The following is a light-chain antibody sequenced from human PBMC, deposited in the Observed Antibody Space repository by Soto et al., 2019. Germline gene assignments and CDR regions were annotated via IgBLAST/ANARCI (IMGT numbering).Light chain of an antibody. J-gene: IGLJ3*02. Sequence: QSVLTQPPSASGTPGQRVTISCSGSSSNIGSNTVNWYQQLPGTAPKVLIYSNNQRSSGVPDRFSGSKSDTSASLAISGLQSEDEADYYCAAWDDSLNGWVFGGGTKLTVL. CDR2: SNN. CDR1: SSNIGSNT. CDR3: AAWDDSLNGWV. V-gene: IGLV1-44*01.